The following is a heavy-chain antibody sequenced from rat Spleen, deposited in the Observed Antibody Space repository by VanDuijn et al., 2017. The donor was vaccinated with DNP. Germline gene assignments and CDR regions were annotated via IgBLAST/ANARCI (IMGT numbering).Heavy chain of an antibody. D-gene: IGHD1-3*01. CDR2: IGSPAYAP. CDR3: SKDITRFNYGPNLFDN. Sequence: EVQLVESGGGLVQPGRSLKLSCAASGFTFSAYYMAWVRQAPAKGLEWVAYIGSPAYAPYYTDSVKGRFTISRDNAKNTLYLQMESLRSEDTATYYCSKDITRFNYGPNLFDNWGQGVMVTVSS. V-gene: IGHV5-20*01. CDR1: GFTFSAYY. J-gene: IGHJ2*01.